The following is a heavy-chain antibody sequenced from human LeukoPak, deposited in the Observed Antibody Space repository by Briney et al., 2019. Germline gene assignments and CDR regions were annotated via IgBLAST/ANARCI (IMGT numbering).Heavy chain of an antibody. CDR1: GGSISSGGYY. J-gene: IGHJ5*02. CDR2: IYYSGST. Sequence: PSETLSLTCTVSGGSISSGGYYWSWIRQHPGKGLEWIGYIYYSGSTYYNPSLKGRVTISVDTSKNQFSLKLSSVTAADTAVYYCARDNYYDSSAGLGGFDPWGQGTLVTVSS. V-gene: IGHV4-31*03. D-gene: IGHD3-22*01. CDR3: ARDNYYDSSAGLGGFDP.